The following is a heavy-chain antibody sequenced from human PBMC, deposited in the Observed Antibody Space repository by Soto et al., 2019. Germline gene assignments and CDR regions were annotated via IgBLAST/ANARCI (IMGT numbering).Heavy chain of an antibody. V-gene: IGHV4-39*02. CDR3: ARLPSRHLVDY. D-gene: IGHD3-3*02. CDR1: GSSINSSGYY. Sequence: KTSETLSLTCTVSGSSINSSGYYWGWIRQPPGKGLEWIGSMFYGVSTYYNPSPKSRVTVSVDTSKNHFSLNLRSVTAADTAVYYCARLPSRHLVDYWGQGTLVTVSS. CDR2: MFYGVST. J-gene: IGHJ4*02.